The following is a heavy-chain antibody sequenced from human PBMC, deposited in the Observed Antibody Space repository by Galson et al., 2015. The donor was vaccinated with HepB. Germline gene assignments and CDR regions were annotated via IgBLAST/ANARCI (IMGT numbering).Heavy chain of an antibody. D-gene: IGHD3-16*02. Sequence: SLRLSCAASGFTFSSYGMHWVRQAPGKGLEWVAVISYDGSNKYYADSVKGRFTISRDNSKNTLYLQMNSLRAEDTAVYYCAKFSQGDYVWGSYRYSTHWAFDIWGQGTMVTVSS. V-gene: IGHV3-30*18. CDR3: AKFSQGDYVWGSYRYSTHWAFDI. J-gene: IGHJ3*02. CDR2: ISYDGSNK. CDR1: GFTFSSYG.